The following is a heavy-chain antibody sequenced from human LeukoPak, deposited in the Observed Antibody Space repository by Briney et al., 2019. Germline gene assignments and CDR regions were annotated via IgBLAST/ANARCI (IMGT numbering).Heavy chain of an antibody. Sequence: PGRSLRLSCAASGFTFSSYGMHWVRQAPGKGLEWVAVISYDGSNKYYADSVKGRFTISRDNSKNTLYLQMNSLRAEDTAVYYCATSTPTLYSSGWPFDYWGQGTLVTVSS. J-gene: IGHJ4*02. CDR2: ISYDGSNK. CDR1: GFTFSSYG. D-gene: IGHD6-19*01. V-gene: IGHV3-30*03. CDR3: ATSTPTLYSSGWPFDY.